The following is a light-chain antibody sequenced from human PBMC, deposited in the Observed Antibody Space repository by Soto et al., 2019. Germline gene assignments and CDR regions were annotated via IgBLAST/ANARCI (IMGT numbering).Light chain of an antibody. CDR3: SSYTTSSTLVV. Sequence: SALTQPASVSGSPGQSITMSCTGTSSDVGGYDYVAWYQQHPGKAPKLMIYDVNYRPSGVSSRFSGSKSGNTDSLTISGLQAEDEADYYCSSYTTSSTLVVFGGGTKLTVL. V-gene: IGLV2-14*03. J-gene: IGLJ2*01. CDR1: SSDVGGYDY. CDR2: DVN.